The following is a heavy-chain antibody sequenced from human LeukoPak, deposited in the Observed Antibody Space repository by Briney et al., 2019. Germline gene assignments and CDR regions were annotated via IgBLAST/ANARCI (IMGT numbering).Heavy chain of an antibody. CDR3: ARVRGFYDGMDI. CDR1: GFTFSSYW. V-gene: IGHV3-74*01. CDR2: INSDGSST. J-gene: IGHJ6*02. Sequence: GGSLRLSCAASGFTFSSYWMHWVRQAPGKGLVWVSRINSDGSSTSYADSVKGRFTISRDNAKNTLYLQMNSLRAEDTAVYYCARVRGFYDGMDIWGQGTTVTVSS. D-gene: IGHD6-25*01.